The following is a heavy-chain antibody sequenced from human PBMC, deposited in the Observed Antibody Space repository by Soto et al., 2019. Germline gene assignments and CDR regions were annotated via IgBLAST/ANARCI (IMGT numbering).Heavy chain of an antibody. J-gene: IGHJ4*02. D-gene: IGHD3-10*01. CDR3: ARVLRGSGKSY. CDR2: INAGNGNT. CDR1: GYTFTSYA. V-gene: IGHV1-3*01. Sequence: QVQLVQSGAEVKKPGASVKVSCKASGYTFTSYAMHWVRQAPGQRLEWMGWINAGNGNTKYSQKFQGRVTITRDTSASTAYMELSSLRSEDTAVYYCARVLRGSGKSYWGQGTLVTVSS.